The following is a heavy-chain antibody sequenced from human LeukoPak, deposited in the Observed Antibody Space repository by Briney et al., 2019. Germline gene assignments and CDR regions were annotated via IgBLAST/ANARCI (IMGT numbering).Heavy chain of an antibody. D-gene: IGHD5-18*01. CDR2: INPSGGST. CDR3: ARGSTAMVTSGAFDI. CDR1: GYTFTSYY. Sequence: ASVKVSCKASGYTFTSYYMHWVRQAPGQGLEWMGVINPSGGSTSYAQKFQGRVTMTRDTSTSTVYTELSSLRSEDTAVYYCARGSTAMVTSGAFDIWGQGTMVTVSS. V-gene: IGHV1-46*01. J-gene: IGHJ3*02.